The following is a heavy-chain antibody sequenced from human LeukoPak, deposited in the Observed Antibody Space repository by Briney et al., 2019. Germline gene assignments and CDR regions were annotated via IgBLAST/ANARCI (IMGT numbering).Heavy chain of an antibody. CDR3: AKANSGTSYYFDY. CDR1: GFTFSSYA. J-gene: IGHJ4*02. CDR2: VSGHGGKT. Sequence: GGSLRLSRAASGFTFSSYAMTWVRQAPGKGLEWVSAVSGHGGKTYYAESVKGRFTISRDNSNNILFLQMNSLRAEDTALYYCAKANSGTSYYFDYWGQGTLVTVSS. V-gene: IGHV3-23*01. D-gene: IGHD3-10*01.